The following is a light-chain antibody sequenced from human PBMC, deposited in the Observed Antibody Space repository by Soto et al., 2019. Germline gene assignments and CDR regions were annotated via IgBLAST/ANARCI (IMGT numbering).Light chain of an antibody. V-gene: IGKV1-9*01. CDR2: AAF. J-gene: IGKJ5*01. CDR3: QQVSTYPIT. Sequence: DIQLTKSPSFLSGSIGDRVTITCRASQGISSYLAWYQQKPGKAPNLLIYAAFTLQSGVPSRFSGSGSGTEFTLTISSLQPEDFATYYCQQVSTYPITFGQGTRLEIK. CDR1: QGISSY.